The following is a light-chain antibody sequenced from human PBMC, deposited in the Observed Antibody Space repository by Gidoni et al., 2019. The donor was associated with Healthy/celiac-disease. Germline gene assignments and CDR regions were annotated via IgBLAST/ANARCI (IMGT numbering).Light chain of an antibody. Sequence: QSALTRPASVSGSPGQSIPISCTGTSSDVGGYNYVSWYQQHPGKAPKLMIYDVSNRPSGVSNRFSGSKSGNTASLTISGLQAEDEADYYCSSYTSSSTFYVFGTGTKVTVL. CDR3: SSYTSSSTFYV. V-gene: IGLV2-14*01. J-gene: IGLJ1*01. CDR1: SSDVGGYNY. CDR2: DVS.